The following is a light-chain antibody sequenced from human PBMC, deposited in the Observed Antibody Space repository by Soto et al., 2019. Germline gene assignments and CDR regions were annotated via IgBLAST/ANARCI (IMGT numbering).Light chain of an antibody. V-gene: IGKV3-15*01. CDR3: QQYIRWPLT. J-gene: IGKJ4*01. CDR1: QSVSSN. CDR2: GAS. Sequence: EIVMTQSPATMSVSPGERATLSCRASQSVSSNLAWYQQKPGQAPSLLIYGASTRATGTPARFSGSGSGTEFTLTISSLQSEDFAVYYCQQYIRWPLTFGGGTKADNK.